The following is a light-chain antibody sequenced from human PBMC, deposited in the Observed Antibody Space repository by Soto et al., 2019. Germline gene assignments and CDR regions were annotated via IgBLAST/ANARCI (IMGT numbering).Light chain of an antibody. CDR3: SSYTSSSTVI. Sequence: QSALTQPASVSGSPGQSITISCTGTSSDVGGYNFVSWYQQHPGKAPKFIIYDVRNRPSGVSNRFSASRSGNTASLTISGLQAEDEADYYCSSYTSSSTVIFGGGTQLTVL. CDR1: SSDVGGYNF. V-gene: IGLV2-14*03. CDR2: DVR. J-gene: IGLJ2*01.